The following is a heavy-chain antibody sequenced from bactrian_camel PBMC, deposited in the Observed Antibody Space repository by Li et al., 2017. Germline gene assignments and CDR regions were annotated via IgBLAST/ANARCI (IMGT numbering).Heavy chain of an antibody. Sequence: VQLVESGGGLMQPGGSLRLSFAASGYNFRNCPMGWYRQAPGNEREMVSTISKDGTTTYTDSVKGRFTISKDNAKNTLYLHMNSLKPEDTAMYYCAAGWGSGGYCSAASYNYWGQGTQVTVS. V-gene: IGHV3S53*01. CDR1: GYNFRNCP. CDR3: AAGWGSGGYCSAASYNY. D-gene: IGHD2*01. J-gene: IGHJ4*01. CDR2: ISKDGTT.